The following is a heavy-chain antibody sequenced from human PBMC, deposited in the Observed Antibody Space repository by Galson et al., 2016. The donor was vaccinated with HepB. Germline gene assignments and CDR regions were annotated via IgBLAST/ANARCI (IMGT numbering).Heavy chain of an antibody. J-gene: IGHJ6*02. Sequence: SLRLSCAASGFTFGDYALSWVRQAPGKGLEWVGFIRSKAYGGTIEYAASVKGRFTISRDDSKSTAYLQMNSLKTEDTAVYYCGTTIYYYYGMDVWGQGTTVTVSS. D-gene: IGHD1-1*01. CDR1: GFTFGDYA. CDR3: GTTIYYYYGMDV. CDR2: IRSKAYGGTI. V-gene: IGHV3-49*04.